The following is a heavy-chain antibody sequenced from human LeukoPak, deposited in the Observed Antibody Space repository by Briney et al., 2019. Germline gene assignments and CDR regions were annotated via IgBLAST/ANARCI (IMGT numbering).Heavy chain of an antibody. CDR2: ILSSGST. J-gene: IGHJ3*02. CDR1: SGSINNYY. V-gene: IGHV4-59*01. Sequence: PSETLSLTCTVSSGSINNYYWSWIRQTPGKGLEWIGYILSSGSTNYNPSVKSRVTISVDTSKNQFSLKLSSATAADTAVYYCARTNQISETAFDIWGQGTMVIVTS. CDR3: ARTNQISETAFDI. D-gene: IGHD1-14*01.